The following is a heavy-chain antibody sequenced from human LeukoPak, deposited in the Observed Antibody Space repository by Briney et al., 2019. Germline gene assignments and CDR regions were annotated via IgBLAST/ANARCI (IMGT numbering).Heavy chain of an antibody. CDR2: IRYDGSNK. V-gene: IGHV3-30*02. CDR3: AKDGGGTTVTPRSTHDYYYYYMDV. D-gene: IGHD4-17*01. Sequence: GGSLRLSCAASGFTFSRFWMSWVRQAPGKGLEWVAFIRYDGSNKYYADSVKGRFTISRDNSKNTLYLQMNSLRAEDTAVYYCAKDGGGTTVTPRSTHDYYYYYMDVWGKGTTVTISS. CDR1: GFTFSRFW. J-gene: IGHJ6*03.